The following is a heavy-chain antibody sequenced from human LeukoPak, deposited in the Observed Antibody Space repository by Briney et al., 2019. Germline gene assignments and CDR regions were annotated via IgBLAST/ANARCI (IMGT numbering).Heavy chain of an antibody. D-gene: IGHD3-9*01. Sequence: SETLSLTCTVSGGSISSRSHYWCWIRQPPGKGLEWLGSIYYSGSTSYNPSLKRRVTISVDTSKNHFSLKLSAVTAADTAVSYCARRIDLAGSTFDYWGQGALVTVSS. CDR3: ARRIDLAGSTFDY. CDR1: GGSISSRSHY. V-gene: IGHV4-39*02. CDR2: IYYSGST. J-gene: IGHJ4*02.